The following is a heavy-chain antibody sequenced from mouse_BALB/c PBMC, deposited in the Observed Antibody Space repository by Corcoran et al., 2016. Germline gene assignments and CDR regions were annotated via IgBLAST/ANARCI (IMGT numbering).Heavy chain of an antibody. Sequence: DVQLQESGPGLVKPSQSLSLTCSVTGYSITSGYYWNWIRQFPGNKLEWMGYISYDGSNNYNPSLKNRISITRYTSKNQFFLKLNSVTTEDTATYYCATYYGNYYAMDYWGQGTSVTVSS. CDR1: GYSITSGYY. CDR2: ISYDGSN. V-gene: IGHV3-6*02. J-gene: IGHJ4*01. CDR3: ATYYGNYYAMDY. D-gene: IGHD2-10*01.